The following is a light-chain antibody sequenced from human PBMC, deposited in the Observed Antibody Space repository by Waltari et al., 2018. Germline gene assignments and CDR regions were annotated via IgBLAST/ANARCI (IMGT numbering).Light chain of an antibody. CDR2: EAS. CDR1: QSIGSS. CDR3: QQCNSYLLT. J-gene: IGKJ4*01. V-gene: IGKV1-5*03. Sequence: DIQMTQSPSTLSASVGDSVTILCRASQSIGSSLAWYQQKPGKAPKVVIYEASSLESGVPSRFSGSGSGTEFTLTISSLQPDDFATYYCQQCNSYLLTFGGGTKVEIK.